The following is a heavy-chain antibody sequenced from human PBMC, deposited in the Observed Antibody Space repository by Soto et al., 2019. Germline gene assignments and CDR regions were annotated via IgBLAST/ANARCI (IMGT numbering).Heavy chain of an antibody. V-gene: IGHV1-2*04. CDR3: ARGRVAAAGTADFQH. D-gene: IGHD6-13*01. CDR1: GYSFTGYY. J-gene: IGHJ1*01. CDR2: INPNSGGT. Sequence: ASVKVSCKASGYSFTGYYMHWARQAPGQGLEWMGWINPNSGGTNYAQKFQGWVTMTRDTSISTAYMELSRLRSDDTAVYYCARGRVAAAGTADFQHWGQGTLVTVSS.